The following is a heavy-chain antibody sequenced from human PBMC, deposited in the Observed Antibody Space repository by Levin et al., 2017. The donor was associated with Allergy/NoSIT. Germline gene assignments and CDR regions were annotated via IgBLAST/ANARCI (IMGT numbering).Heavy chain of an antibody. Sequence: PGGSLRLSCAASGFTFSNYWMTWVRQAPGKGLEWVANIKQDGSKKYHVDSVKGRFTISRDNAKNTLYLQMNSLRAEDTAVYYCATASVSAYSGSHGDAFNTWGQGAMVTVSS. D-gene: IGHD1-26*01. CDR2: IKQDGSKK. V-gene: IGHV3-7*01. CDR3: ATASVSAYSGSHGDAFNT. CDR1: GFTFSNYW. J-gene: IGHJ3*02.